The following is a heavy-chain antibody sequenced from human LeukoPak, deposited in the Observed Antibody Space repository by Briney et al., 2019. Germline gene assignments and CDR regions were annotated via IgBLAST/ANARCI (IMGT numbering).Heavy chain of an antibody. CDR1: GGSLSGYY. CDR3: ARHSYGDYVVYFDY. CDR2: INHSGST. Sequence: SETLSLTCAVYGGSLSGYYWSWIRHPPGKGLEWIGEINHSGSTNYNPSLKSRVTISVDTSKNQFSLKLSSVTAADTAVYYCARHSYGDYVVYFDYWGQGTLVTVSS. J-gene: IGHJ4*02. D-gene: IGHD4-17*01. V-gene: IGHV4-34*01.